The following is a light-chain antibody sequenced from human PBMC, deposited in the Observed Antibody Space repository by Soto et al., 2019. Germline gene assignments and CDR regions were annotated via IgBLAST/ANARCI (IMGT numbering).Light chain of an antibody. CDR3: LVFYDNTWV. CDR1: TGAVTSGFY. V-gene: IGLV7-43*01. Sequence: QAVVTQEPSLTVSPGGTVTLTCASSTGAVTSGFYPNWFQQKPGQAPRALIYSISNRHSWTPARFSGSLLGGKAALTLSGVRPDDEAEYYCLVFYDNTWVFGGGTKLTVL. J-gene: IGLJ3*02. CDR2: SIS.